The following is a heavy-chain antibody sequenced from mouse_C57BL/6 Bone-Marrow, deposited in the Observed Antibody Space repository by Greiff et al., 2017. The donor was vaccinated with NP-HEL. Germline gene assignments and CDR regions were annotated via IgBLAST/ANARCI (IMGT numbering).Heavy chain of an antibody. CDR1: GFTFSSYA. CDR2: ISDGGSYT. D-gene: IGHD2-5*01. J-gene: IGHJ3*01. V-gene: IGHV5-4*01. Sequence: EVHLVESGGGLVKPGGSLKLSCAASGFTFSSYAMSWVRQTPEKRLEWVATISDGGSYTYYPDNVKGRFTISRDNAKNNLYLQMSHLKSEDTAMYYCARENYSNGAWFAYWGQGTLVTVSA. CDR3: ARENYSNGAWFAY.